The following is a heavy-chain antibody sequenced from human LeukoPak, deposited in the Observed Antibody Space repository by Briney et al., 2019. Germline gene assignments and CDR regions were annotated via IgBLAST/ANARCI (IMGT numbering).Heavy chain of an antibody. CDR3: ARDRKWLVYYFDY. Sequence: SVKVSCKASGGTFSSYAISWVRQAPGQGLEWMGGIIPIFGTANYAQKFQGRVTITADESTSTAYMELSSLRSEDTAVYYCARDRKWLVYYFDYWGQGTLVTVSS. CDR1: GGTFSSYA. V-gene: IGHV1-69*01. CDR2: IIPIFGTA. D-gene: IGHD6-19*01. J-gene: IGHJ4*02.